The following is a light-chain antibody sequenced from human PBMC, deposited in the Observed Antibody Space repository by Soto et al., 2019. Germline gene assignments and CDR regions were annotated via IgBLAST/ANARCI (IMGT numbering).Light chain of an antibody. CDR1: QSIGGF. CDR3: QQSYSTPLT. Sequence: DIQMTQSPSSLSVSVGDRVTITCRASQSIGGFLNWYQQKLGKAPKLLIYAASSLQSGVPSRFGGSGSGTDFTLTISSLQPEDFATYYCQQSYSTPLTFGGGTKVDIK. V-gene: IGKV1-39*01. CDR2: AAS. J-gene: IGKJ4*01.